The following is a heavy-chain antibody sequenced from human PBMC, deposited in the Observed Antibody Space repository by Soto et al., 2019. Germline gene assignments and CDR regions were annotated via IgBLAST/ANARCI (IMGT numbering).Heavy chain of an antibody. CDR2: IYYSGTA. D-gene: IGHD2-15*01. Sequence: SDTLSLTCTVSGGSISTYYWSWVRLPPGKGLEWIGYIYYSGTATYNPSLRSRVTISVDTSKNQFSLRLSSLTAADTAVYYCARGDGVQLGSIGGGYYYHKMDVSGQGTKVAVYS. CDR1: GGSISTYY. V-gene: IGHV4-59*13. J-gene: IGHJ6*02. CDR3: ARGDGVQLGSIGGGYYYHKMDV.